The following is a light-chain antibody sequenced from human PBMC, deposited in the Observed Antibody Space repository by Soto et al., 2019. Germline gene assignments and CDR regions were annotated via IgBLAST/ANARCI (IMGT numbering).Light chain of an antibody. CDR2: DDN. J-gene: IGLJ1*01. CDR3: GAWDDGLSAYV. V-gene: IGLV1-51*01. CDR1: GPNVGNHY. Sequence: QSVLTQPPSVSAAPGQTVTISCAGSGPNVGNHYVSWYQQLPGTAPKLLIYDDNKRPSGIPDRFSGSKSATSATLGITGLQTGDEADYYFGAWDDGLSAYVFGPGTKLTVL.